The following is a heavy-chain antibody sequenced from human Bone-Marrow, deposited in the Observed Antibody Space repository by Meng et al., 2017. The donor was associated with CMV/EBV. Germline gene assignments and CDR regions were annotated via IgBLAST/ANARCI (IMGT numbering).Heavy chain of an antibody. J-gene: IGHJ4*02. V-gene: IGHV3-48*04. Sequence: LTCAASGFTFSSYSMNWVRQAPGKGLEWVSYISSSSSTIYYADSVKGRFTISRDNAKNSLYLQMNSLRAEDTAVYYCASAGVWQWLSIGDYWGQGTLVTVSS. CDR1: GFTFSSYS. CDR2: ISSSSSTI. D-gene: IGHD6-19*01. CDR3: ASAGVWQWLSIGDY.